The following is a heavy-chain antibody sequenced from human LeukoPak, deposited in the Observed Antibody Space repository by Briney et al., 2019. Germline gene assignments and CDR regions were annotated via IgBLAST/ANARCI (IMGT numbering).Heavy chain of an antibody. CDR1: GFTFSTFA. CDR3: ARGHIAAADYYYYGMDV. V-gene: IGHV3-64*01. CDR2: ISSNGGNT. D-gene: IGHD6-13*01. J-gene: IGHJ6*02. Sequence: GGSLRLSCAASGFTFSTFAMNWVRQAPGKGLEYVSDISSNGGNTYYANSVKGRFTISRDNSKDTLYLQMGSLRADDMAVYYCARGHIAAADYYYYGMDVWGQGTTVTVSS.